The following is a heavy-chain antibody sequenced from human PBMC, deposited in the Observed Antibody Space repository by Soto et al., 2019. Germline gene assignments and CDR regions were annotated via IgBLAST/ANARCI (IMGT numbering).Heavy chain of an antibody. CDR2: TYYRSKWYN. CDR1: GDSVSSSSAA. J-gene: IGHJ6*02. D-gene: IGHD5-18*01. CDR3: ARDYGYTAMQNSYYYGMDV. Sequence: QTLSLTCAISGDSVSSSSAAWNWIRQSPSRGLEWLGRTYYRSKWYNDYPISVKSRITINPDTSKNQFSLQLNSVTPEDTAVYYCARDYGYTAMQNSYYYGMDVWGQGTTVTVSS. V-gene: IGHV6-1*01.